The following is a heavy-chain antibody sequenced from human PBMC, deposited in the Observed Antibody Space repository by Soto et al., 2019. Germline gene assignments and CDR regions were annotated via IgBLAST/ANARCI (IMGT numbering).Heavy chain of an antibody. Sequence: QVQLVQSGAEVKKPGSSVKVTCKASGGTFSTYTISWVRQAPGQGLEWMGRIIPILSIANYAQKFQGRVTINADKSTTTAYMELSSLRSEDTAVYYCAREGDRYYFDSWGQGTLVTVSS. D-gene: IGHD2-21*02. CDR3: AREGDRYYFDS. V-gene: IGHV1-69*08. J-gene: IGHJ4*02. CDR2: IIPILSIA. CDR1: GGTFSTYT.